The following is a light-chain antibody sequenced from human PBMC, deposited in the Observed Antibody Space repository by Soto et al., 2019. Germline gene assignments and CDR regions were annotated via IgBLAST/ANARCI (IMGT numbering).Light chain of an antibody. V-gene: IGKV3D-20*02. CDR3: QQRSNWPPT. CDR1: QSVSSSY. CDR2: GAS. Sequence: PGETVTLSCSASQSVSSSYLTWYQQKPGQAPRLLIYGASTRATSIPARFSGSGSGTDFTLTISSLQTEDFAVYYCQQRSNWPPTFGGGTKVDIK. J-gene: IGKJ4*01.